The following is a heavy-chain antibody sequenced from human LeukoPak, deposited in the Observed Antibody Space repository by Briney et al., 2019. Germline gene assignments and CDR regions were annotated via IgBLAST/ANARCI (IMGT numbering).Heavy chain of an antibody. Sequence: GASVKVSCKASGFTFTDYYMHWVRLAPGQGLEWMGYINPHSGVTSFPQKFRGRVTLTTDTSISAAYMELSSLISDDTAMYYCVREGITKAFDLWGQGALVTSPQ. J-gene: IGHJ4*02. V-gene: IGHV1-2*02. CDR1: GFTFTDYY. CDR2: INPHSGVT. CDR3: VREGITKAFDL. D-gene: IGHD1-14*01.